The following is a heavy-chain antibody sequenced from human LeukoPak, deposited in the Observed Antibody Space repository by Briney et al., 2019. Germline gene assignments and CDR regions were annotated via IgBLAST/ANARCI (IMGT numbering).Heavy chain of an antibody. J-gene: IGHJ6*02. V-gene: IGHV4-38-2*02. Sequence: SETLSLTCTVSGYSISSGYYWGWIRQPPGKGLEWIGSIYHSGSTYYNPSLKSRVTISVDTSKNQFSLKLSSVTAADTAVYYCAREAIAAAGTNYYYYYGMDVWGQGTTVTVSS. CDR1: GYSISSGYY. D-gene: IGHD6-13*01. CDR3: AREAIAAAGTNYYYYYGMDV. CDR2: IYHSGST.